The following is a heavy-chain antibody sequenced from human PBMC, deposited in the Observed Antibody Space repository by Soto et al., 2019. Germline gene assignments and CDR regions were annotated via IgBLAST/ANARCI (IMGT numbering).Heavy chain of an antibody. CDR3: ARDSIAAAGTDYYYGMDV. J-gene: IGHJ6*02. V-gene: IGHV4-4*07. D-gene: IGHD6-13*01. CDR1: GGYISSYY. Sequence: PSETLSLTCTVSGGYISSYYWSWIRQPAGKGLEWIGRIYTSGSTNYNPSLKSRVTMSVDTSKNQFSLKLSSVTAADTAVYYCARDSIAAAGTDYYYGMDVWGQGTTVTVSS. CDR2: IYTSGST.